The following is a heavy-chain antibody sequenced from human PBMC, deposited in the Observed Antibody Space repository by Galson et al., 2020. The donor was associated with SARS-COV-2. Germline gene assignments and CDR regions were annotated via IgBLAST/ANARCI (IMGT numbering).Heavy chain of an antibody. D-gene: IGHD7-27*01. CDR1: GYSFTSYW. V-gene: IGHV5-51*01. J-gene: IGHJ6*02. CDR2: IYPGDSDT. CDR3: ARYPNWGGYYYGMDV. Sequence: KIGESLKLSCKGSGYSFTSYWIGWVRQMPGKGLEWMGIIYPGDSDTRYSPSFQGQVTISADKSISTAYLQWSSLKASDTAMYYCARYPNWGGYYYGMDVWGQGTAGTVSS.